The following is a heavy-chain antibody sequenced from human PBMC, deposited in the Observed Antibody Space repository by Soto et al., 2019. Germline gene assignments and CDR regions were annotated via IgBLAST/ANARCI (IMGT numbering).Heavy chain of an antibody. CDR2: ISYDGSNT. V-gene: IGHV3-30*18. Sequence: GGSLRLSCAASGFTFSSYGMHWVRQAPGKGLERVAIISYDGSNTYYADYVKGRFTISRDNSKNTLYLQMNSLRAEDTSVYYCAKEGGLSGSYYISSSYYFDYWGQGTLVTVSS. J-gene: IGHJ4*02. CDR1: GFTFSSYG. CDR3: AKEGGLSGSYYISSSYYFDY. D-gene: IGHD1-26*01.